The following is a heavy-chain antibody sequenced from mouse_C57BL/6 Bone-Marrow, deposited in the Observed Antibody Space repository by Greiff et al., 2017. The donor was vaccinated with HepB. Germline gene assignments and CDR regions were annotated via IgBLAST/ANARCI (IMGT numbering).Heavy chain of an antibody. CDR2: INPYNGDT. Sequence: EVQLQESGPELVKPGDSVKISCKASGYSFTGYFMNWVMQSHGKSLEWIGRINPYNGDTFYNQKFKGKATLTVDKSSSTAHMELRSLTSEDSAVYYCARAGLRRDYYAMDYWGQGTSVTVSS. CDR1: GYSFTGYF. J-gene: IGHJ4*01. CDR3: ARAGLRRDYYAMDY. D-gene: IGHD2-4*01. V-gene: IGHV1-20*01.